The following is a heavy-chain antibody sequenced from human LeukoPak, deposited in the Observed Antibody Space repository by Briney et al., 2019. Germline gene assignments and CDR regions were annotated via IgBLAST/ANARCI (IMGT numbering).Heavy chain of an antibody. CDR1: GYTFTNYW. V-gene: IGHV5-51*01. CDR3: ARRISGYYIDY. CDR2: IWPSDSDT. D-gene: IGHD1-26*01. Sequence: GESLKISCKGSGYTFTNYWIGWVRQMPGKGLEWMGIIWPSDSDTRYSPSFQGQVTISADKSISTAYLQWSSLKASDTAIYFCARRISGYYIDYWGQGTLVSASS. J-gene: IGHJ4*02.